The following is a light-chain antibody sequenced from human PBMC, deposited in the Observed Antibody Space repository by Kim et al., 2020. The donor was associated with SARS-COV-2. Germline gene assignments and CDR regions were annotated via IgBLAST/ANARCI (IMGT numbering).Light chain of an antibody. CDR3: QSYDNSLNDKV. V-gene: IGLV1-40*01. Sequence: GVTKPCSGSDSNIGAAHDVHWYHHLPVTAPKLLISANPNRPSGVPDRFSGSKSGTSASLAITGLQPEEEGYYYCQSYDNSLNDKVFGGGTQLTVL. J-gene: IGLJ2*01. CDR2: ANP. CDR1: DSNIGAAHD.